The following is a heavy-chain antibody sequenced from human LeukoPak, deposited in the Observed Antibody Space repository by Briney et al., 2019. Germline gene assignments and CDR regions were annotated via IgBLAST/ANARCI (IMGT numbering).Heavy chain of an antibody. J-gene: IGHJ3*02. CDR2: MNPHSGKT. CDR3: ARDIVVVTAMPTAFDI. Sequence: ASVKVSCKASGYPFNNYDINWVRQATGQGLEWMGWMNPHSGKTGYAQNFQGRVTMTRDTSISTAYMELSRLRSDDTAVYYCARDIVVVTAMPTAFDIWGQGTMVTVSS. D-gene: IGHD2-21*02. CDR1: GYPFNNYD. V-gene: IGHV1-8*01.